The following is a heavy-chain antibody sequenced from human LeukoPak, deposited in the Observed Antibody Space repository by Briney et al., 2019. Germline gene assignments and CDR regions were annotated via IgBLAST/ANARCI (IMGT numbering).Heavy chain of an antibody. J-gene: IGHJ4*02. CDR2: IRYDGINK. Sequence: GGSLRLSCVASGFTFSSYGIHWVRQTPGKGLEWVAFIRYDGINKYYADSVKGRFTISRDNSKKTLSLQMNSLRAEDTAVYYCASVTLLDLLWGQGTLVTVST. D-gene: IGHD4-17*01. CDR1: GFTFSSYG. CDR3: ASVTLLDLL. V-gene: IGHV3-30*02.